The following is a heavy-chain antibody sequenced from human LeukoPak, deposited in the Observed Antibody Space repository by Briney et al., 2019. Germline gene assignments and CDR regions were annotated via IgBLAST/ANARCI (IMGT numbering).Heavy chain of an antibody. D-gene: IGHD1-14*01. J-gene: IGHJ6*02. CDR1: GFTFSSYA. Sequence: GGSLRLSCAASGFTFSSYAMHWVRQAPGKGLEWVAVISYDGSNKYYADSAKGRFTISRDNSKNTLYLQMNSLRAEDAAVYYCARDGMATRYYYGMDVWGQGTTVTVSS. V-gene: IGHV3-30-3*01. CDR2: ISYDGSNK. CDR3: ARDGMATRYYYGMDV.